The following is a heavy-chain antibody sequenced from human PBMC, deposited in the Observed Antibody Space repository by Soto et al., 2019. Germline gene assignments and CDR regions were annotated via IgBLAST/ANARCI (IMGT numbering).Heavy chain of an antibody. J-gene: IGHJ6*03. V-gene: IGHV3-11*01. CDR3: ARVGDEWGYYYYMDV. CDR1: GFTLSDYY. CDR2: ISSSGSTV. Sequence: GGPLRLSCAASGFTLSDYYMSWIRQAPGKGLEWVSYISSSGSTVYYADSVTGRFTISRDNAKNSLYLQMNSLRAEDTAVYYCARVGDEWGYYYYMDVWGKGTTVTVSS. D-gene: IGHD3-16*01.